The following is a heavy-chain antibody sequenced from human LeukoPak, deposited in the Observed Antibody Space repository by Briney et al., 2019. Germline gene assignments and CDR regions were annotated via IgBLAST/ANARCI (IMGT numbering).Heavy chain of an antibody. CDR3: ARDYDFWSGYYSPTRGYFGY. V-gene: IGHV3-30*02. Sequence: GGSLRLSCAASGFTFSGSGMHWVRQAPGKGLEWVTFIRYDGSNKYYADSVKGRFTISRDNSKNTLYLQMDSLRAEDTAVYYCARDYDFWSGYYSPTRGYFGYWGQGTLVTVSS. D-gene: IGHD3-3*01. CDR2: IRYDGSNK. CDR1: GFTFSGSG. J-gene: IGHJ4*02.